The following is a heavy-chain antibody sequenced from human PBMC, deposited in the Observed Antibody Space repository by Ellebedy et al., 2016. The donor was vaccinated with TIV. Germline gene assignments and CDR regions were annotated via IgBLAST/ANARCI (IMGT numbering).Heavy chain of an antibody. CDR1: GFTFSSYA. Sequence: GESLKISCAASGFTFSSYAMSWVRQAPGKGLEWVSTISGSGGSTYYADSVKGRFTISRDNSKNTLYLQMNSLRAEDTAVYYCAKYSYYDSSGYHDLDYWGQGTLVTVSS. J-gene: IGHJ4*02. CDR3: AKYSYYDSSGYHDLDY. V-gene: IGHV3-23*01. CDR2: ISGSGGST. D-gene: IGHD3-22*01.